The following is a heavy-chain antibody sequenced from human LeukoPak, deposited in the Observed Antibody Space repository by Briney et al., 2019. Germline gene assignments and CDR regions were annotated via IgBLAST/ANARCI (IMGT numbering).Heavy chain of an antibody. V-gene: IGHV4-38-2*02. Sequence: SETLSLTCTVSGYSVSSGYYWGWIRQSPGKGLEWIGSIYHSGSTYYSPSLRSRITISVDTSKNQFSLKLSSVTAADTAVYYCARGTMIALYDYWGQGILVTVSS. CDR3: ARGTMIALYDY. CDR2: IYHSGST. CDR1: GYSVSSGYY. J-gene: IGHJ4*02. D-gene: IGHD3-22*01.